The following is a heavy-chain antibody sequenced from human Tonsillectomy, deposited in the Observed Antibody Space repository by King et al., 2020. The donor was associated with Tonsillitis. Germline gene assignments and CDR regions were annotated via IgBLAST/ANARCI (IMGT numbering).Heavy chain of an antibody. CDR1: GGSISSSSYY. V-gene: IGHV4-39*07. J-gene: IGHJ4*02. Sequence: QLQESGPGLVKPSETLSLTCTVSGGSISSSSYYWGWIRQPPGKGLEWIGSIYYSGSTYYNPSLKSRVNISVDTSKNQFSLKLSSVTAADTAVYYCARTAGYCSGGSCPYYFDYWGQGTLVTVSS. CDR2: IYYSGST. D-gene: IGHD2-15*01. CDR3: ARTAGYCSGGSCPYYFDY.